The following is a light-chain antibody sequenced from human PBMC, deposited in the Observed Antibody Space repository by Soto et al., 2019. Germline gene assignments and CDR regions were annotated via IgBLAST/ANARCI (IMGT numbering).Light chain of an antibody. Sequence: EILLPQSPGTLSVFPGETATLSCRASQSVSSSLAWYQQTPGQAPRLLIYDASTSASGIPARFSGSGSGTDFNLTISSLQSEDFAVYYCQQDKNWPPMYTCGQGTMLEIK. CDR2: DAS. V-gene: IGKV3-15*01. CDR1: QSVSSS. CDR3: QQDKNWPPMYT. J-gene: IGKJ2*01.